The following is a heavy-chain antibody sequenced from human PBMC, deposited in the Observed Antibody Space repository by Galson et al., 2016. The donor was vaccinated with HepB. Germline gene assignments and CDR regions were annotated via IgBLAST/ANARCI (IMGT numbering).Heavy chain of an antibody. CDR2: IKEDGTEK. V-gene: IGHV3-7*01. D-gene: IGHD5-24*01. CDR3: AREGLADGSYFDY. Sequence: SLRLSCAASGFTFTNYWMTWVRQAPGKGLEWVANIKEDGTEKCYADSVKGRFTISRDNARNPLYLQMNSLRAGDTGIYYCAREGLADGSYFDYWGRGTLVTVS. CDR1: GFTFTNYW. J-gene: IGHJ4*02.